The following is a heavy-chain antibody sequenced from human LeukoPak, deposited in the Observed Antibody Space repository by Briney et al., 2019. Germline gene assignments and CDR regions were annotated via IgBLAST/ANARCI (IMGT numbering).Heavy chain of an antibody. CDR1: RFTFSSYA. D-gene: IGHD3-22*01. Sequence: GVALRLSCAASRFTFSSYAMHWVRQAPGKGLEWVAVISYDGSNKYYADSVKGRFTISRDNSKNTLYLQMNSLRAEDTAVYYCATGGEDYYDSSGPFDYWGQGTLVTVSS. J-gene: IGHJ4*02. V-gene: IGHV3-30-3*01. CDR2: ISYDGSNK. CDR3: ATGGEDYYDSSGPFDY.